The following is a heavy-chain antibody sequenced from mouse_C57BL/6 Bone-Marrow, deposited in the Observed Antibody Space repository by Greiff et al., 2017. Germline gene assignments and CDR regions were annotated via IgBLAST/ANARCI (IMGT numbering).Heavy chain of an antibody. D-gene: IGHD1-1*01. J-gene: IGHJ2*01. CDR3: TITTVERAFDY. CDR2: IDPETGGT. CDR1: GYTFTDYE. V-gene: IGHV1-15*01. Sequence: QVQLQQSGAELVRPGASVTLSCKASGYTFTDYEMHWVKQTPVHGLEWIGAIDPETGGTAYNQKFKGKAILTADKSSSTAYMELRSLTSEDSAVYYCTITTVERAFDYWGQGTTLTVSS.